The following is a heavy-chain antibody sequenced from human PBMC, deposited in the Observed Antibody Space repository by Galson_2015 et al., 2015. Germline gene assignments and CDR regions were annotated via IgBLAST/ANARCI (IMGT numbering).Heavy chain of an antibody. CDR3: ARHGGSGWSFYYYGMDV. V-gene: IGHV5-51*01. CDR1: GYSFTSHW. D-gene: IGHD6-19*01. J-gene: IGHJ6*02. CDR2: IYPGTSDT. Sequence: QSGAEVKKPGESLKISCTGSGYSFTSHWIVWVRQTPGKGLEWMGIIYPGTSDTRYSPSFQGQVTISADKSISTAYLQWSSLKASDTAMYYCARHGGSGWSFYYYGMDVWGQGATVTVSS.